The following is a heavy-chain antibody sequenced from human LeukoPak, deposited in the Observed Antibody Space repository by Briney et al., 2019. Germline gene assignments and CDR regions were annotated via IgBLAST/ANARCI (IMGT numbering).Heavy chain of an antibody. J-gene: IGHJ6*02. Sequence: SQTLSLTCAISGDSVSSKSTAWNWIRQSPSRGLEWLGRTYYRSKWYTGYAVSVKGRITINPDTSKNQFSLQLNSVTPEDTAVYYCARVDYYDSSGHSYYGMDVWGQGTTVTVSS. V-gene: IGHV6-1*01. CDR2: TYYRSKWYT. D-gene: IGHD3-22*01. CDR3: ARVDYYDSSGHSYYGMDV. CDR1: GDSVSSKSTA.